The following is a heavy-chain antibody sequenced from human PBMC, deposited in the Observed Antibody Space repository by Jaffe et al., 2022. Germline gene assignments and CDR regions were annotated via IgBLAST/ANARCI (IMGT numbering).Heavy chain of an antibody. CDR2: ITPFNGNT. D-gene: IGHD1-1*01. Sequence: QMQLVQSGAEVKKTGSSVKVSCKASGYTFTYRYLHWVRQAPGQALEWMGWITPFNGNTNYAQKFQDRVTITRDRSMSTAYMELSSLRSEDTAMYYCAAPEGDDAAFDIWGQGTMVTVSS. CDR3: AAPEGDDAAFDI. V-gene: IGHV1-45*02. J-gene: IGHJ3*02. CDR1: GYTFTYRY.